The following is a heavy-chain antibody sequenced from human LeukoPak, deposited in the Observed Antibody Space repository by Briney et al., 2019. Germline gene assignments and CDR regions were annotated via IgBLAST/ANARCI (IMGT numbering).Heavy chain of an antibody. CDR1: GYTFTSYY. V-gene: IGHV1-2*02. D-gene: IGHD6-13*01. CDR2: INPNSGCT. J-gene: IGHJ4*02. Sequence: ASVKFPCKASGYTFTSYYMHGVERAPGQGLEWMGWINPNSGCTNYAQKFQGRVTMTRDTSIITAYMAVSRLRSDDTAVYYCARDLDIAAAGTEVGWGQGNLVTVSS. CDR3: ARDLDIAAAGTEVG.